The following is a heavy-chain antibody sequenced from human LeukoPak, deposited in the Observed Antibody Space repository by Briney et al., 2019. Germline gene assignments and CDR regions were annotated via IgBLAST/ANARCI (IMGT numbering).Heavy chain of an antibody. CDR3: ARDLGIAARSYWYFDL. J-gene: IGHJ2*01. CDR1: GYTFTSYY. CDR2: INPSGGST. D-gene: IGHD6-13*01. V-gene: IGHV1-46*03. Sequence: ASVKVSCKASGYTFTSYYMHWVRQAPGQGLEWMGIINPSGGSTSYAQKFQGRVTMTRDTSTSTVYTELSSLRSEDTAVYYCARDLGIAARSYWYFDLWGRGTLVTVSS.